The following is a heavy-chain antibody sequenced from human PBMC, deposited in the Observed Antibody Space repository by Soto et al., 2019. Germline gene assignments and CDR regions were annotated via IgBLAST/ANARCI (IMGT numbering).Heavy chain of an antibody. CDR3: ARDRFRVVVTVQEGHGMDV. Sequence: ASVKVSCKASGYTFTGYYMHWVRQAPGQGLEWMGWINPNSGGTNYAQKFQGRVTMTRDTSISTAYMELSRLRSDDTAVYYCARDRFRVVVTVQEGHGMDVWGKETTFTVAS. D-gene: IGHD2-21*02. CDR2: INPNSGGT. J-gene: IGHJ6*04. CDR1: GYTFTGYY. V-gene: IGHV1-2*02.